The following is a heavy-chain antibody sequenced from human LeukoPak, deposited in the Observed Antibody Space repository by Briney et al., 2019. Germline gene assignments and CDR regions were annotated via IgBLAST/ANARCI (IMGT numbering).Heavy chain of an antibody. J-gene: IGHJ4*02. CDR1: GFTFSHYW. V-gene: IGHV3-7*01. Sequence: GGSLRLSCAASGFTFSHYWMSWVRQAPGKGLEWVANIKEDGSEKYYVDSVKGRFTISRDNAKNSLYLQVNSLRAEDTAVFSCARTTVFDYWGQGTLVTVSS. CDR2: IKEDGSEK. D-gene: IGHD1-14*01. CDR3: ARTTVFDY.